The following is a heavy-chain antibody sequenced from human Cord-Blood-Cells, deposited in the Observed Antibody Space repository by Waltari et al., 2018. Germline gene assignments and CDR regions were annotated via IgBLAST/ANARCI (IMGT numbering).Heavy chain of an antibody. V-gene: IGHV4-38-2*01. Sequence: QLQLQESGPGLVKPSETLSLTGAVSRYSISSRYYWGWFRQPPGKGLEWFGSIYHSGSTYYNPSLKSRFTISVDTSKNQCSLKLISVTAADTAVYYCASGYFHYFDYWGQGTLVTVSS. CDR2: IYHSGST. CDR3: ASGYFHYFDY. D-gene: IGHD5-18*01. CDR1: RYSISSRYY. J-gene: IGHJ4*02.